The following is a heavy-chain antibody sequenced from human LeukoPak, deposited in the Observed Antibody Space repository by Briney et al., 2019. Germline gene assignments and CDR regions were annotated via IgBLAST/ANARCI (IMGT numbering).Heavy chain of an antibody. V-gene: IGHV3-20*04. D-gene: IGHD1-26*01. CDR2: INWNGGST. CDR1: GFTFDDYG. Sequence: PGGSLRLSCAASGFTFDDYGMSWVRQAPGKGLEWVSGINWNGGSTGYADSVKGRFTISRDNAKNSLYLQMDSLRVEDTAVYYCARDPYSGSYGPYYYYYMDVWGEGTTVTVSS. CDR3: ARDPYSGSYGPYYYYYMDV. J-gene: IGHJ6*03.